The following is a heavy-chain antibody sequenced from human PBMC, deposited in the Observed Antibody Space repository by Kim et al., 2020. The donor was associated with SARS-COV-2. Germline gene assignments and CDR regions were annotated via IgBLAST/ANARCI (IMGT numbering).Heavy chain of an antibody. Sequence: GGSLRLSCAASGFTFSDYYMSWIRQAPGKGLEWVSYISSSSSYTNYADSVMGRFTISRDNAKNSLYLQMNSLRAEDTAVYYCARDPYCSTTSCKGLDYWGQGTLVTVSS. CDR2: ISSSSSYT. J-gene: IGHJ4*02. CDR3: ARDPYCSTTSCKGLDY. CDR1: GFTFSDYY. D-gene: IGHD2-2*01. V-gene: IGHV3-11*06.